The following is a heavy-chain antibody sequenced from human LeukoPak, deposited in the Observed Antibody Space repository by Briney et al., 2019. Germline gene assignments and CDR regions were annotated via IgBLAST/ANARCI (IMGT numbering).Heavy chain of an antibody. CDR3: ARDRVFGSGLPAYYYGMDV. Sequence: ASVKVSCKASGYTFSSYAMHWVRQAPGQSLEWMGWINVGNGNTKYSQKFQGRVTIRRDTSASTAYMELSSLRSEDTAVYYCARDRVFGSGLPAYYYGMDVWGQGTTVTVSS. CDR2: INVGNGNT. CDR1: GYTFSSYA. D-gene: IGHD6-19*01. J-gene: IGHJ6*02. V-gene: IGHV1-3*01.